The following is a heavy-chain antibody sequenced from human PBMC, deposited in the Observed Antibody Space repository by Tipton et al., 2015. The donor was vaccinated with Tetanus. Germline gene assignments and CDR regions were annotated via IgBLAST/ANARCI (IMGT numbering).Heavy chain of an antibody. V-gene: IGHV4-39*01. D-gene: IGHD2-2*01. CDR3: TRHVVEAVPRWFDP. J-gene: IGHJ5*02. CDR1: GGSISSYY. Sequence: TLSLTCTVSGGSISSYYWGWIRQPPGEGLEWIASVYYDGSAYTNPSLKSRIAISIDTSGSQFSLKVHSVTAADTAFYYCTRHVVEAVPRWFDPWGQGTLVTVSS. CDR2: VYYDGSA.